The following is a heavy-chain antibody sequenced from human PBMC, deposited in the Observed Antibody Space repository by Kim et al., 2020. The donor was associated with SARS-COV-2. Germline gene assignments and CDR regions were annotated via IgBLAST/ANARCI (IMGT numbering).Heavy chain of an antibody. Sequence: GGSLRLSCAASGFTFSTYDMNWVRQAPGKGLEWVSGISGSGVTTYYADSVQGRFSISRDNSKNTLYLQMDSLRAEDTALYYCAKASTYCSGGRCYSVYYYGMDVWGQGNTVTVSS. CDR3: AKASTYCSGGRCYSVYYYGMDV. V-gene: IGHV3-23*01. CDR1: GFTFSTYD. D-gene: IGHD2-15*01. CDR2: ISGSGVTT. J-gene: IGHJ6*02.